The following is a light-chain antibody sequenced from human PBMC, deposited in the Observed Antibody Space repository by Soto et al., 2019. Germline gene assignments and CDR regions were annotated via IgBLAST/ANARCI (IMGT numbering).Light chain of an antibody. CDR2: AAS. J-gene: IGKJ1*01. Sequence: DIQMTQSPSSLSASVGDRVTITCRASQSISSYLNWYQQKPGKAPKRLIYAASSLQSGVPSRFSGSGSGTDFTLTISSLQPEDFATYYCQQSYSTPQDERTFGQGTKVDIK. CDR1: QSISSY. CDR3: QQSYSTPQDERT. V-gene: IGKV1-39*01.